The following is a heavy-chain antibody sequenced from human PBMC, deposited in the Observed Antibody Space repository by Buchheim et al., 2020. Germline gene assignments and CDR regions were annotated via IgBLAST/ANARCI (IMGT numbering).Heavy chain of an antibody. CDR2: IWYDGSNK. V-gene: IGHV3-33*01. J-gene: IGHJ4*02. CDR3: ARDRGYSGYVILGGSY. Sequence: QVQLVESGGGVVQPGRSLRLSCAASGFTFSSYGMHWVRQAPGKGLEWVAVIWYDGSNKYYADSVKGRFTISRDNSKNTLYLQMNSLRAEDTAVYYCARDRGYSGYVILGGSYWGQGTL. D-gene: IGHD5-12*01. CDR1: GFTFSSYG.